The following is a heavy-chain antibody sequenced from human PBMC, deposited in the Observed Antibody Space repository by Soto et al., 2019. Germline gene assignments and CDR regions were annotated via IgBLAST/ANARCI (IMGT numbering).Heavy chain of an antibody. CDR2: IYYSGST. V-gene: IGHV4-39*01. CDR3: ASPSGMVIPIDY. CDR1: GGSISSSSYY. D-gene: IGHD3-3*01. J-gene: IGHJ4*02. Sequence: SETLSLTCTVSGGSISSSSYYWGWIRQPPGKGLEWIGSIYYSGSTYYNPSLKSRVTISVDTSKNQFSLKLSSVTAADTAVYYCASPSGMVIPIDYWGQGTLVTVSS.